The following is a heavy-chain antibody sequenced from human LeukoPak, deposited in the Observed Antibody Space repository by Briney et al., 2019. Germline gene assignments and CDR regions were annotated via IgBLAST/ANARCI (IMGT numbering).Heavy chain of an antibody. J-gene: IGHJ4*02. Sequence: SETLSLTCTVSGGSISSYYWSWIRQPPGKGLECIGYIYYSGSTNYNPSLKSRVTISVDTSKNQFSLKLSSVTAADTAVYYCARARALWDSSSSVGYFDYWGQGTLVTVSS. CDR2: IYYSGST. CDR3: ARARALWDSSSSVGYFDY. CDR1: GGSISSYY. D-gene: IGHD6-6*01. V-gene: IGHV4-59*08.